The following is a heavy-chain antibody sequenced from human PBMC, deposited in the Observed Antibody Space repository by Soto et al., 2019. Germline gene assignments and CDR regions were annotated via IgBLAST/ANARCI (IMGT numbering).Heavy chain of an antibody. Sequence: QVQLVQSGAEVKKPGSAVKVAGKASGGTFSSYAISWVRQAPGQGLEWMGGIIPIFGTANDAQKFQGRVTITADESKSTAYMELSSLRSEDTAVYYCARDLSIAARRGWFDPWGQGTLVTVSS. V-gene: IGHV1-69*01. CDR3: ARDLSIAARRGWFDP. D-gene: IGHD6-6*01. CDR2: IIPIFGTA. J-gene: IGHJ5*02. CDR1: GGTFSSYA.